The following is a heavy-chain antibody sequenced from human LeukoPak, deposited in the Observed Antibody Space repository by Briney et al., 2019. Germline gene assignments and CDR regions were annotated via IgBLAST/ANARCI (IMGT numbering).Heavy chain of an antibody. CDR2: ISYSGST. CDR3: ASRAVSGSYIAHFDY. CDR1: GGSISSYY. Sequence: SETLSLTCTVSGGSISSYYWSWIRQPPGKGLEWIGYISYSGSTNYNPSLKSRVTISVDTSKNQFSLKLSSVTAADTAVYYCASRAVSGSYIAHFDYWGQGTLVTVSS. V-gene: IGHV4-59*12. J-gene: IGHJ4*02. D-gene: IGHD1-26*01.